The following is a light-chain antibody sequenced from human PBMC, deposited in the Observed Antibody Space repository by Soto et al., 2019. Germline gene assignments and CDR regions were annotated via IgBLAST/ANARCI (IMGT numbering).Light chain of an antibody. J-gene: IGKJ2*01. V-gene: IGKV2-30*01. CDR3: MQGAHWPFT. CDR1: QSLVYSDGDTY. CDR2: KVS. Sequence: DVVMTQSPLSLPVTLGQPASISCRSSQSLVYSDGDTYLNWFHQRPGQSPRRLIYKVSNRDSGVPDRFRASGSGTDFTLNISRVEAEDVGVYYCMQGAHWPFTFGLGTNLEI.